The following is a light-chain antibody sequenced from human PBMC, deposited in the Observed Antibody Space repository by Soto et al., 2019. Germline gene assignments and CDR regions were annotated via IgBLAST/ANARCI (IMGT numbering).Light chain of an antibody. CDR1: QSISSW. Sequence: DIQMTQSPSTLSASVGDRVTITCRASQSISSWLAWYQQKPGKAPKLLIYDASSLESGVPSRFSGSGSGTEFTLTISSLQPDDFATYYCKQYNRDSWTFCQGTKVDIK. CDR3: KQYNRDSWT. V-gene: IGKV1-5*01. J-gene: IGKJ1*01. CDR2: DAS.